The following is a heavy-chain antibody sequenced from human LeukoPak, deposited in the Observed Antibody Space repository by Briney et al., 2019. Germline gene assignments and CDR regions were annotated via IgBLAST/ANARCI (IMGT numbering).Heavy chain of an antibody. CDR3: AVSGYYYVPPFDY. CDR1: GFTFSSYA. CDR2: ISGSGGST. V-gene: IGHV3-23*01. Sequence: PGGSLRLSCAASGFTFSSYAMSWVRQAPGKGLEWVSAISGSGGSTYYAGSVKGRFTISRDNSKNTLYLQMNSLRAEDTAVYYCAVSGYYYVPPFDYWGQGTLVTVSS. J-gene: IGHJ4*02. D-gene: IGHD3-22*01.